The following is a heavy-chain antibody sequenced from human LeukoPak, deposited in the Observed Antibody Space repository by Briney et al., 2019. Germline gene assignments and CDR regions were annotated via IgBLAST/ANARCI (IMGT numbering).Heavy chain of an antibody. CDR2: FDPEDGET. J-gene: IGHJ5*02. CDR3: ATSPLYCSGGSCYSHWFDP. CDR1: GYTLTELS. D-gene: IGHD2-15*01. V-gene: IGHV1-24*01. Sequence: ASVKVSCKVSGYTLTELSMHWVRQAPGKGLEWMGGFDPEDGETTYAQKFQGRVTMTEDTSTDTAYMELSSLRSEDTAVYYCATSPLYCSGGSCYSHWFDPWGQGTLVTVSS.